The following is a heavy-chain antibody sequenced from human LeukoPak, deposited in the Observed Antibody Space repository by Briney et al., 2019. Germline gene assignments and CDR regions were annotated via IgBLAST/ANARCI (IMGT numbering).Heavy chain of an antibody. Sequence: SETLSLTCAVYGGSFSDYYWIWIRQPPAKGLEWIGYTSYSGVTDYNPSLKSRVTISVDTSKKQFSLKLTSVTAADTAVYYCARCPKGVYYYYMDVWGKETTVTVSS. CDR3: ARCPKGVYYYYMDV. CDR1: GGSFSDYY. J-gene: IGHJ6*03. V-gene: IGHV4-59*01. CDR2: TSYSGVT.